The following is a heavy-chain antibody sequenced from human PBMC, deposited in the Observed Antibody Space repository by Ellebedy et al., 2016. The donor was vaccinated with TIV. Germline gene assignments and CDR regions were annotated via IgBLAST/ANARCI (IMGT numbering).Heavy chain of an antibody. D-gene: IGHD1-26*01. J-gene: IGHJ6*02. CDR3: AKDHEWAGFMAVDYGMDV. Sequence: GESLKISXVASGFTFNRYVFHWVRQAPGKGLEWVANISFDGKRIAYAASVKGRFTISRENSMNTVYLQMNSLRGEDTAQYYCAKDHEWAGFMAVDYGMDVWGQGTTVTV. CDR1: GFTFNRYV. CDR2: ISFDGKRI. V-gene: IGHV3-30*18.